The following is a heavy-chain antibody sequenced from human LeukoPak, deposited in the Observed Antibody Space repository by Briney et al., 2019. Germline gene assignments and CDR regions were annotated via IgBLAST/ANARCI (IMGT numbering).Heavy chain of an antibody. J-gene: IGHJ4*02. CDR1: GFTFSSYA. Sequence: AGGSLRLSCAASGFTFSSYAMSWVRQAPGKGLEWVSAISSSSSYIYYADSVKGRFTISRDNAKNSLYLQMNSLRAEDTAVYYCAREAFGYSYDRGSDYWGQGTLVTVSS. CDR2: ISSSSSYI. D-gene: IGHD5-18*01. V-gene: IGHV3-21*01. CDR3: AREAFGYSYDRGSDY.